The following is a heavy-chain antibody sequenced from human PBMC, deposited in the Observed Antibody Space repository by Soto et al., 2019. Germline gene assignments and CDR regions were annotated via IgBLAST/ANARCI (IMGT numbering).Heavy chain of an antibody. D-gene: IGHD4-4*01. Sequence: SVKVSCKASGGTFSSYTISWVRQAPGQGLEWMGRIIPILGIANYAQKFQGRVTITADKSTSTAYMELSSLRSEDTAVYYCARESMTTVTRASYWFDPWGQGTLVTVSS. V-gene: IGHV1-69*04. J-gene: IGHJ5*02. CDR3: ARESMTTVTRASYWFDP. CDR1: GGTFSSYT. CDR2: IIPILGIA.